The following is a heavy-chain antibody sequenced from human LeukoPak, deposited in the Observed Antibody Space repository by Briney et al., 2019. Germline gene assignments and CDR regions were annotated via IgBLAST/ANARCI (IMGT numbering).Heavy chain of an antibody. J-gene: IGHJ5*02. Sequence: HTGGSLRLSCAASGFTFSNYWMHWVRQAPGKGLVWVSRINSDGSNTNYADSVKGRFTISRDNAKNSLYLQMNSLRAEDTAVYYCARDSQRSIRYFDPPADQIFDPWGQGTLVTVSS. CDR1: GFTFSNYW. V-gene: IGHV3-74*01. CDR2: INSDGSNT. D-gene: IGHD3-9*01. CDR3: ARDSQRSIRYFDPPADQIFDP.